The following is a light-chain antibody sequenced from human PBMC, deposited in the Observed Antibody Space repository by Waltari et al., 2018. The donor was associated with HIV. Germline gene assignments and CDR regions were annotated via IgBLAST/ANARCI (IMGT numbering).Light chain of an antibody. J-gene: IGLJ3*02. CDR3: QSFDSSLSAWV. CDR1: RYNLGIFYA. Sequence: QSALTQPPSVSGAPGQTVTMSCTGVRYNLGIFYAVHWYQHLPGAAPKLLIYSDYTRPAGVADRFSGSKSGASASLTITGLQAEDEADYYCQSFDSSLSAWVFGGGTKLTVL. CDR2: SDY. V-gene: IGLV1-40*01.